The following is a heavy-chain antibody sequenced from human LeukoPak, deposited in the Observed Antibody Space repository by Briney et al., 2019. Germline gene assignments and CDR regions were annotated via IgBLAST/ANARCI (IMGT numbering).Heavy chain of an antibody. CDR2: ISGTGGST. Sequence: PGGSLRLSCAASGFTFSSYGMSWVRQAPGKGLEWVSAISGTGGSTYYADSVKGRFTISRDNSKNTLYLQMNSLRAEDTAVYYCAKSGSPVIPAASFDYWGQGTLVTVSS. D-gene: IGHD2-2*01. CDR1: GFTFSSYG. J-gene: IGHJ4*02. V-gene: IGHV3-23*01. CDR3: AKSGSPVIPAASFDY.